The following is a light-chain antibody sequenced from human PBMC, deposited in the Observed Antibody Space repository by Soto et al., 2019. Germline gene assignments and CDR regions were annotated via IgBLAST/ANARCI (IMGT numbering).Light chain of an antibody. V-gene: IGKV3-15*01. Sequence: EIVMTQSPVALSVSPGKSAALSCRASQSVGRNFAWYQQRPGQAPRVLIYGTSTRATGVPARFSGSGSGTDFTRTIISLQSEDFAVYYCQQYSKWPYTFGQGTRLEIK. CDR2: GTS. CDR3: QQYSKWPYT. CDR1: QSVGRN. J-gene: IGKJ2*01.